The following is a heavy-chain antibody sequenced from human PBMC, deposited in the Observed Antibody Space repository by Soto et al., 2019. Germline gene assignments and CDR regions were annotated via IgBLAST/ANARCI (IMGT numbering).Heavy chain of an antibody. J-gene: IGHJ3*02. D-gene: IGHD2-15*01. CDR1: GYTFTSYD. V-gene: IGHV1-8*01. Sequence: VASVKVSCKASGYTFTSYDINWVRQATGQGLEWMGWMNPNSGNTGYAQKFQGRVTMTRNTSISTAYMELSSLRSEDTAVYYCARGPTRRYCSGGSCYSRVAFDIWGQGTMVTVSS. CDR2: MNPNSGNT. CDR3: ARGPTRRYCSGGSCYSRVAFDI.